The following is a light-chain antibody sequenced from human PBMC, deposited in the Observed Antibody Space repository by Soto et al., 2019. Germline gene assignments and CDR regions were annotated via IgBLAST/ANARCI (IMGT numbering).Light chain of an antibody. CDR3: QQYDKLTLT. Sequence: DIQMTQSPSSLSASVGDRVTITCQASQDISNYLNWCQQKPGKAPKLLIYDASNLETGVPSRFSGSGSGTDFTFTISSLQPEDIATYYCQQYDKLTLTFGGGTKVDIK. V-gene: IGKV1-33*01. CDR2: DAS. J-gene: IGKJ4*01. CDR1: QDISNY.